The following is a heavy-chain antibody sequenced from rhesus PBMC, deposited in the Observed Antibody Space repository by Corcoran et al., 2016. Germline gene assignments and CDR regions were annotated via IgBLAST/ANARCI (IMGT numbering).Heavy chain of an antibody. J-gene: IGHJ4*01. CDR3: ARGIAVAGPLDY. CDR2: IGGSSAST. V-gene: IGHV4-127*01. CDR1: GYSISSGYG. D-gene: IGHD6-37*01. Sequence: QVQLQESGPGLVKPSETLSLTCAVSGYSISSGYGWSWIRQPPGKGLEWIGYIGGSSASTNDNPSLKSRVTISKDTSKNQLSLKLSSVTAADTAVYYCARGIAVAGPLDYWGQGVLVTVPS.